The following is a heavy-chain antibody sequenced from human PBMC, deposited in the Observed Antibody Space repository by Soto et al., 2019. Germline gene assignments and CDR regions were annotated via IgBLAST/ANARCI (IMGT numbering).Heavy chain of an antibody. V-gene: IGHV3-49*03. CDR1: GFTFGDYA. CDR3: TRDTYTYYYDSSGYHDY. Sequence: PGGSLRLSCTASGFTFGDYAMSWFRQAPGKGLEWVGFIRSKAYGGTTEYAASVKGRFTISRDDSKSIAYLQMNSLKTEDTAVYYCTRDTYTYYYDSSGYHDYWGQGTLVT. D-gene: IGHD3-22*01. J-gene: IGHJ4*02. CDR2: IRSKAYGGTT.